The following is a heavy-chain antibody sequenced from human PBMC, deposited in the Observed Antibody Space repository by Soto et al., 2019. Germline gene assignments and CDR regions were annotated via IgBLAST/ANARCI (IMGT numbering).Heavy chain of an antibody. CDR2: IYYSGST. CDR1: GGSISPNY. Sequence: TSETLSLTCTVSGGSISPNYWSWIRQPPGKGLEWIAYIYYSGSTTYNPSLKSRVTISVDTSKNQFSLKLSSVTAADTAVYYCARDKITGLFDYWGQGTLVTVSS. J-gene: IGHJ4*02. CDR3: ARDKITGLFDY. D-gene: IGHD2-8*02. V-gene: IGHV4-59*12.